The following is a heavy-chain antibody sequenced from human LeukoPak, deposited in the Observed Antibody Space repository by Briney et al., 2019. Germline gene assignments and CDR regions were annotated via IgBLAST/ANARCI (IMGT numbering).Heavy chain of an antibody. D-gene: IGHD1-26*01. CDR3: ARDVGATGRFDY. Sequence: PSETLSLTYTVSGGSISSYYWSWIRQPPGKGLEWIGYIYYSGSTNYNPSLKSRVTISVDTSKNQFSLKLSSVTAADTAVYYCARDVGATGRFDYWGQGTLVTVSS. J-gene: IGHJ4*02. CDR2: IYYSGST. CDR1: GGSISSYY. V-gene: IGHV4-59*01.